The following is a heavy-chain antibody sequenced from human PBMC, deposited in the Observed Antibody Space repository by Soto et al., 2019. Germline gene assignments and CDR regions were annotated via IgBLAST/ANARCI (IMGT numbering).Heavy chain of an antibody. CDR3: VKDDCSGNSCSGAY. CDR1: GFTFSTYA. D-gene: IGHD2-15*01. J-gene: IGHJ4*02. Sequence: GVSLRLSCAATGFTFSTYAMNWVRQAPGKGLEWVSAVSASGDYTPYAESVKGRFTISRDNAKNTVYLQMNSLRADDTAVYYCVKDDCSGNSCSGAYWGQGTLVTVSS. V-gene: IGHV3-23*01. CDR2: VSASGDYT.